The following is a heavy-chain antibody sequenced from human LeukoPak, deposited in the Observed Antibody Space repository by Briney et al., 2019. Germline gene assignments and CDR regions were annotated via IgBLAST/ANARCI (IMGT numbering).Heavy chain of an antibody. CDR1: NYSISSGYY. J-gene: IGHJ3*02. Sequence: SETLSLTCTVSNYSISSGYYWGWIRQPPGKGLEWIGNIYHSGNTYYNPSLKSRIRMSVDTSENQFSLKLSSVTAADTAVYYCAGTYSLYDAFDIWGQGIMVTVSS. D-gene: IGHD1-26*01. CDR3: AGTYSLYDAFDI. V-gene: IGHV4-38-2*02. CDR2: IYHSGNT.